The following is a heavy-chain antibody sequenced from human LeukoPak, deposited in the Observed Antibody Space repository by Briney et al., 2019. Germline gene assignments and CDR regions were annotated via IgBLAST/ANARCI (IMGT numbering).Heavy chain of an antibody. CDR3: ASAAQTLGYCSGGSCYSSRPFDY. CDR1: GGSISSSSYY. CDR2: IYYSGST. V-gene: IGHV4-39*01. J-gene: IGHJ4*02. D-gene: IGHD2-15*01. Sequence: SEILSLTCTVSGGSISSSSYYWGWIRQPPGKGLEWIGSIYYSGSTYYNPSLKSRVTISVDTSKNQFSLKLSSVTAADTAVYYCASAAQTLGYCSGGSCYSSRPFDYWGQGTLVTVSS.